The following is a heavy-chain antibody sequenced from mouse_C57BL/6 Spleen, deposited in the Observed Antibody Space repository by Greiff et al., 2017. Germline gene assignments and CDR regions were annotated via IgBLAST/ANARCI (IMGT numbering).Heavy chain of an antibody. D-gene: IGHD4-1*01. CDR2: INPNNGGT. Sequence: VQLQQSGPELVKPGASVKISCKASGYTFTDYYMNWVKQSHGKSLEWIGDINPNNGGTSYNQKFKGKATLTVDKSSSTAYMGLRSLTSEDSAVYYCASNWDVGFAYWGQGTLVTVSA. V-gene: IGHV1-26*01. CDR3: ASNWDVGFAY. CDR1: GYTFTDYY. J-gene: IGHJ3*01.